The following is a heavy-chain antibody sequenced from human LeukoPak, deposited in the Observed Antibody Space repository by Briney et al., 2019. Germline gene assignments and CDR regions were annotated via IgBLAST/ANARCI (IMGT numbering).Heavy chain of an antibody. D-gene: IGHD2-15*01. J-gene: IGHJ3*01. CDR1: GYTFTSTG. CDR3: SRGAPRWRNAFDF. CDR2: VSAYNGNT. V-gene: IGHV1-18*01. Sequence: ASVKVSCKASGYTFTSTGICWVRQAPGQGLEWMGWVSAYNGNTNYAQKFRGRVTMTRDTSTNTAYMELRSLRSDDTAVYFCSRGAPRWRNAFDFLGPGKMGTVSS.